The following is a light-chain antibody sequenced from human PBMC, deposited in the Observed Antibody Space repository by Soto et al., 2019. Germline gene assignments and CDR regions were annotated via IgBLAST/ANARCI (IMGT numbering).Light chain of an antibody. Sequence: QSVLTQPPSISGTPGQRVTVSCSGSSSNIGNNYVYWYQHLPGTAPRLLIYSSDLRPSGVPARFSGSKSGTSASLAISGLRSEDEGDYYCSTWDGTLSAVVFGGGTKLTVL. V-gene: IGLV1-47*02. CDR2: SSD. CDR1: SSNIGNNY. J-gene: IGLJ2*01. CDR3: STWDGTLSAVV.